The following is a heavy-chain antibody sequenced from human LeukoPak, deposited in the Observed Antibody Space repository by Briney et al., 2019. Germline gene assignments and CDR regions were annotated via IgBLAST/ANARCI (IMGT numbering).Heavy chain of an antibody. CDR2: IYYSGST. CDR3: ARVVPAANFDY. V-gene: IGHV4-59*08. Sequence: SETLSLTCIVSGGSISSHYWSWIRQPPGKGLEWIGYIYYSGSTYYNPSLKSRVTISVDTSKNQFSLKLSSVTAADTAVYYCARVVPAANFDYWGQGTLVTVSS. D-gene: IGHD2-2*01. J-gene: IGHJ4*02. CDR1: GGSISSHY.